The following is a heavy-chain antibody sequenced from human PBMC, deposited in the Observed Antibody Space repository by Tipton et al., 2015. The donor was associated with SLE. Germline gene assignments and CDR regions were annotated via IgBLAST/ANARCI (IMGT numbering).Heavy chain of an antibody. D-gene: IGHD2-8*02. Sequence: TLSLTCTVPGGSISSGGYYWSWIRQHPGKGLEWIGYIYYSGSTYYNPSLKSRVTISVDTSKNQFSLKLSSVTAADTAVYYCAREGLVVPNYFDYWGQGTLVTVSS. V-gene: IGHV4-31*03. CDR2: IYYSGST. CDR1: GGSISSGGYY. CDR3: AREGLVVPNYFDY. J-gene: IGHJ4*02.